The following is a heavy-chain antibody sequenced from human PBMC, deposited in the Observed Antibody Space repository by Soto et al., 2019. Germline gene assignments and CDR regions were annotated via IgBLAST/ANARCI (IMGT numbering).Heavy chain of an antibody. J-gene: IGHJ5*02. Sequence: TSEALSLTCTVSVGSISSYYWSWIRQPPGKGLEWIGYIYYSGSTNYNPSLKSRVTISVDTSKNQFSLKLSSVTAADTAVYYCAREVLLLSTVTTIDWFDPWGQGTLVTAPQ. CDR1: VGSISSYY. V-gene: IGHV4-59*12. CDR3: AREVLLLSTVTTIDWFDP. D-gene: IGHD4-17*01. CDR2: IYYSGST.